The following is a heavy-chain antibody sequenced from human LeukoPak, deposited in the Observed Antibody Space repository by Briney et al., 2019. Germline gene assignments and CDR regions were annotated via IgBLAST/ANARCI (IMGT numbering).Heavy chain of an antibody. CDR2: IKSKTEGGTT. D-gene: IGHD6-13*01. V-gene: IGHV3-15*01. CDR1: GFTFSHAW. J-gene: IGHJ4*02. Sequence: GGSLRLSCAASGFTFSHAWMSWVRQAPGKGLEWVGRIKSKTEGGTTNYAAPVKGRFTISRDDSRKTLFLQMDSLKTQDTAVYHCITLDQGVLAAVYSWGQGTLVTVSS. CDR3: ITLDQGVLAAVYS.